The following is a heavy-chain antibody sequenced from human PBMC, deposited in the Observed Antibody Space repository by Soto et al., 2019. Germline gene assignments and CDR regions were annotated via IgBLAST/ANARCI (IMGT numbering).Heavy chain of an antibody. Sequence: QVQLQESGPGLVKPSQTLSLTCSVSGGSINSGGYYWTWIRQHPGKGLEWIGNIFYSGSTSYNPSTNSGLTISIATSKAHFSLRLTAVTAADTAVYYCARNSVSKKIDFWGQGTLVTVSS. CDR1: GGSINSGGYY. CDR3: ARNSVSKKIDF. J-gene: IGHJ4*02. CDR2: IFYSGST. V-gene: IGHV4-31*03. D-gene: IGHD1-26*01.